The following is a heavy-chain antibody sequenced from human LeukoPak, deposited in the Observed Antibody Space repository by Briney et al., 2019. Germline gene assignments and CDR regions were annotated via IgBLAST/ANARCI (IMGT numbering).Heavy chain of an antibody. V-gene: IGHV4-39*07. CDR1: GGSISSSSYY. CDR3: ARASRWYIGY. Sequence: PSETLSLTCTVSGGSISSSSYYWGWIRQPPGKGLEWIGSIYYSGSTYYNPSLKSRVTISVDKSKNQLSLKLSSVTAADTAVYYCARASRWYIGYWGQGTLVTVSS. J-gene: IGHJ4*02. D-gene: IGHD6-13*01. CDR2: IYYSGST.